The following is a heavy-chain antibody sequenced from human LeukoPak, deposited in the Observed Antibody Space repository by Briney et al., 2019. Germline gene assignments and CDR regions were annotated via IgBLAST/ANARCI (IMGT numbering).Heavy chain of an antibody. Sequence: GGSLRLSCTVSGFTVSSNSMSWFRQAPGKGLVWVSSINSDGSSTSYTDSVKGRFTVSRDNAKNTLYLQMNSLRAEDTAVYYCARARWYSSDYWGQGTLVTVSS. J-gene: IGHJ4*02. D-gene: IGHD5-24*01. V-gene: IGHV3-74*01. CDR1: GFTVSSNS. CDR3: ARARWYSSDY. CDR2: INSDGSST.